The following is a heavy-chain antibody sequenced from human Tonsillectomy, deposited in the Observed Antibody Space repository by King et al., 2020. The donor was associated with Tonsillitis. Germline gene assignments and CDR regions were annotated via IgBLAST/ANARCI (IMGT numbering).Heavy chain of an antibody. D-gene: IGHD3-3*02. Sequence: VQLVESGGVVVQPGGSLRLSCAASGFTFDDYTMHWVRQAPGKGLEWVSLISWDGGSTYYADSVKGRFTISRDNSKNSLYLQMNSLRTEDTALYYCAKDQQLLAILGGFGYWGQGTLVTVSS. V-gene: IGHV3-43*01. J-gene: IGHJ4*02. CDR1: GFTFDDYT. CDR2: ISWDGGST. CDR3: AKDQQLLAILGGFGY.